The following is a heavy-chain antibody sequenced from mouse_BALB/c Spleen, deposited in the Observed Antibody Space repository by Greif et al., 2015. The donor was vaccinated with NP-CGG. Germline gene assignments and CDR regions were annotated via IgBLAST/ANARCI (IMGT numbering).Heavy chain of an antibody. V-gene: IGHV1-69*02. CDR2: IDPSDSYT. CDR3: ARADGYSRYWYFDV. CDR1: GYTFTSYW. J-gene: IGHJ1*01. D-gene: IGHD2-3*01. Sequence: QVQLQQSGAELVKPGASVKLSCKASGYTFTSYWMHWVKQRPGQGLEWIGEIDPSDSYTNYNQKFKGKATLTVDKSSSTAYMQLSSLTSEDSAVYYCARADGYSRYWYFDVWGAGTTVTVSS.